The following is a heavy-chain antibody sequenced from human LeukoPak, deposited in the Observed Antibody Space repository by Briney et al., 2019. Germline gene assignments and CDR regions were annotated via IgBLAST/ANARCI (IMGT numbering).Heavy chain of an antibody. CDR2: ISYDGSNK. D-gene: IGHD3-9*01. CDR3: ARDGAAYYDILTGYYPDDY. V-gene: IGHV3-30-3*01. CDR1: GFTFSSYA. J-gene: IGHJ4*02. Sequence: GGSLRLSCAASGFTFSSYAMHWVRQAPGKGLEWVAVISYDGSNKYYADSVEGRFTISRDNSKNTLYLQMNSLRAEDTAVYYCARDGAAYYDILTGYYPDDYWGQGTLVTVSS.